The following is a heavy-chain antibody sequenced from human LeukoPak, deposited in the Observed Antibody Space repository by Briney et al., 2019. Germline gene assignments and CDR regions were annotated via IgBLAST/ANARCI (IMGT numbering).Heavy chain of an antibody. CDR2: INPNSGGT. Sequence: ASVKVSCKASGYTFTGYYMHWVRQAPGQGLEWMGRINPNSGGTNYAQKFQGRVTMTRDTSISTAYMELSRLRSDDTAVYYCARERDGYNNRNDAFDIWGQGTMVTVSS. V-gene: IGHV1-2*06. CDR1: GYTFTGYY. J-gene: IGHJ3*02. D-gene: IGHD5-24*01. CDR3: ARERDGYNNRNDAFDI.